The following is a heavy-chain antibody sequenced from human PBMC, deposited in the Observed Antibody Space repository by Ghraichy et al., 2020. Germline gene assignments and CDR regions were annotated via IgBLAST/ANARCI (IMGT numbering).Heavy chain of an antibody. J-gene: IGHJ4*02. CDR2: ISYDGSNK. V-gene: IGHV3-30*04. CDR3: ARDRGPTVTAELDY. Sequence: GGSLRLSCAASGFTFSSYAMHWVRQAPGKGLEWVAVISYDGSNKYYADSVKGRFTISRDNSKNTLYLQMNSLRAEDTAVYYCARDRGPTVTAELDYWGQGTLVTVSS. D-gene: IGHD4-17*01. CDR1: GFTFSSYA.